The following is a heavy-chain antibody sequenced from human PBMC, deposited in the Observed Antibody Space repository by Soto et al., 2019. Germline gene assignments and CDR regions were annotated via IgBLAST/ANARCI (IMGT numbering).Heavy chain of an antibody. V-gene: IGHV1-69*13. D-gene: IGHD2-21*02. Sequence: QVQLVQSGAEVKKPGASVKVSCKASGYTFSSSAMHWVRQAPGQRLEWMGGIIPIFGTANYAQKFQGRVTITADESTSTAYMELSSLRSEDTAVYYCARAYCGGDCYFDDAFDIWGQGTMVTVSS. CDR1: GYTFSSSA. CDR2: IIPIFGTA. CDR3: ARAYCGGDCYFDDAFDI. J-gene: IGHJ3*02.